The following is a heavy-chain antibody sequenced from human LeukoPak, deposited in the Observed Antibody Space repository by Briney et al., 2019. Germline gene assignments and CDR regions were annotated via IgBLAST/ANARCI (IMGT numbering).Heavy chain of an antibody. Sequence: GGSLRLSCVASGFTVSSNYMAWVRQAPGKGLEWVSVIYSGGSTYYADSVKGRFTISRDNFKNTLYLQMNSLRAEDTAVYYCARDGRQGVQYWGQGILVTVSS. CDR2: IYSGGST. J-gene: IGHJ4*02. CDR3: ARDGRQGVQY. V-gene: IGHV3-53*01. CDR1: GFTVSSNY.